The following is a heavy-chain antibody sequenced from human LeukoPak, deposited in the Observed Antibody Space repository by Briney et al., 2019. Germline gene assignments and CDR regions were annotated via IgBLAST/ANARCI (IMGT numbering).Heavy chain of an antibody. D-gene: IGHD5-18*01. J-gene: IGHJ4*02. CDR1: GYTFTGYY. CDR3: ARERAEWGGKLWFDY. CDR2: ITPKSGGK. V-gene: IGHV1-2*02. Sequence: APVKVSCKASGYTFTGYYMHWVRQAPGQGLEWMGWITPKSGGKNYAQKFQGRVTMTRDTSISTAYMELSRLRSDDTAVYYCARERAEWGGKLWFDYWGQGTLVTVSS.